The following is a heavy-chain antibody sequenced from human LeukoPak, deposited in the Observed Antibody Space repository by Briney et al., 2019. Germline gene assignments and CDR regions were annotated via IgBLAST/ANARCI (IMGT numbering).Heavy chain of an antibody. CDR3: ARDLGYEDSSGYYYTQDY. V-gene: IGHV4-59*12. CDR2: VYYSGGT. Sequence: SETLSLTCTVSGGSINSYYWSWIRQPPGKGLEWIGQVYYSGGTDYNPSLKSRVSISLDTPKNQLSLRLTSVTAADTAVYYCARDLGYEDSSGYYYTQDYWGQGTLVTVSS. J-gene: IGHJ4*02. D-gene: IGHD3-22*01. CDR1: GGSINSYY.